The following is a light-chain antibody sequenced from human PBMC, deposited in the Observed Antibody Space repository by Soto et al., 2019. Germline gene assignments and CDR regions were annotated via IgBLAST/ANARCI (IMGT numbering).Light chain of an antibody. Sequence: EIVLTQSPATLSLSPGERVTLSCRASQSVSNSLAWYQQKPGQSPRLLIYDASTRATGIPARFSGSGSGTDFTLTISSLEPEDFAVYYCQQRNNWPSITFGQGTRLEIK. CDR1: QSVSNS. CDR2: DAS. CDR3: QQRNNWPSIT. V-gene: IGKV3-11*01. J-gene: IGKJ5*01.